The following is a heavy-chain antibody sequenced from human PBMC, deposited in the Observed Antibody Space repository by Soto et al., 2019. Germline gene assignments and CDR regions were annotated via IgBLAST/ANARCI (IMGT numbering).Heavy chain of an antibody. CDR3: ARGQAGGSYVSAGFDI. CDR2: ISSSGSTI. CDR1: RETVRDYY. J-gene: IGHJ3*02. D-gene: IGHD1-26*01. Sequence: AGSTILCCAASRETVRDYYMGVIRQAEGKGLEWVSYISSSGSTIYYADSVKGRFTISRDNAKNSLYLQMNSLRAEDTAVYYCARGQAGGSYVSAGFDIWGQGTMVTVPS. V-gene: IGHV3-11*01.